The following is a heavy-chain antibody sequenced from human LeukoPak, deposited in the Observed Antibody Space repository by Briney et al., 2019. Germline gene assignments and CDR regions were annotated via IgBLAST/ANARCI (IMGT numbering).Heavy chain of an antibody. CDR3: ARGGYTSSWYISRDY. Sequence: PGGSLRLSCAASAFTFSRYWMTWVRQAPGKGLEWVANIKEDGSEKYYADSVKGRFSISRDNTKNSLYLQMNSLRAEDTAVYYCARGGYTSSWYISRDYWGQGTLVTVSS. V-gene: IGHV3-7*01. J-gene: IGHJ4*02. CDR2: IKEDGSEK. CDR1: AFTFSRYW. D-gene: IGHD6-13*01.